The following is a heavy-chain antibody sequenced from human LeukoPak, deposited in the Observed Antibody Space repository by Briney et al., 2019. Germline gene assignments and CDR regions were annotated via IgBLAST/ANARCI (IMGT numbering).Heavy chain of an antibody. CDR2: IWYDGSNK. V-gene: IGHV3-33*01. D-gene: IGHD6-6*01. Sequence: GTSLRLSCAASGFTFSSYGMHWVRQAPGKGLEWVAVIWYDGSNKYYAASVKGRFTISRDNSKNTLYLQMNSLRAEDTAVYYCARDDYSSSSVYWGQGTLVTVSS. CDR3: ARDDYSSSSVY. J-gene: IGHJ4*02. CDR1: GFTFSSYG.